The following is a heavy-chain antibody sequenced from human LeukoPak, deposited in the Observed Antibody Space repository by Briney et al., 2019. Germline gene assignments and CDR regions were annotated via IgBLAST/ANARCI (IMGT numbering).Heavy chain of an antibody. V-gene: IGHV3-73*01. J-gene: IGHJ4*02. CDR2: IRNKPNSYAT. Sequence: PGGSLRLSCAASGFTFSGSTMHWVRQASGKGREWVGRIRNKPNSYATAYTPSVKGRFIISRDDSKTTAYLHMNSLKTEDTAVYYCTRGVTTRPLDYWGQGTLVTVSS. CDR1: GFTFSGST. CDR3: TRGVTTRPLDY. D-gene: IGHD4-11*01.